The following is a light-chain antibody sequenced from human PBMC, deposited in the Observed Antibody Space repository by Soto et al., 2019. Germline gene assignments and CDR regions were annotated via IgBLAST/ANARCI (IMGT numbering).Light chain of an antibody. CDR2: EVS. CDR1: SSDVGGYNY. Sequence: QSALTQPASVSGSPGQSITISCTGTSSDVGGYNYVSWYQQHPGKAPKLMIYEVSNRPSGVSNRFSGSKSGNTASLTISGRQAEDEDDYYCSSYTSSSTLWVFGGGTKLTVL. CDR3: SSYTSSSTLWV. V-gene: IGLV2-14*01. J-gene: IGLJ3*02.